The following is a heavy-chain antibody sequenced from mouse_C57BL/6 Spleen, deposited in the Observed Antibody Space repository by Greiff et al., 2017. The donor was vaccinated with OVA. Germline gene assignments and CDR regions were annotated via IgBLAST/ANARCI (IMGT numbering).Heavy chain of an antibody. V-gene: IGHV3-6*01. Sequence: EVQLVESGPGLVKPSQSLSLTCSVTGYSITSGYYWNWIRQFPGNKLEWMGYISYDGSNNYNPSLKNRISITRDTSKNQFFLKLNSVTTEDTATYYCAHYGSHYFDYWGQGTTLTVSS. J-gene: IGHJ2*01. CDR3: AHYGSHYFDY. CDR1: GYSITSGYY. D-gene: IGHD1-1*01. CDR2: ISYDGSN.